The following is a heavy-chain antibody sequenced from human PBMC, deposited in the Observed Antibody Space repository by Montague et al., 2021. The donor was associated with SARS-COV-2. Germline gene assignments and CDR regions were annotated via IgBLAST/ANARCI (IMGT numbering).Heavy chain of an antibody. V-gene: IGHV4-59*02. CDR3: TGVNDRCWSDD. CDR1: GGSVSSSY. Sequence: SETLSLTCTVSGGSVSSSYRSWIRQPQGKGKERDGYIHYSGTMKYNSTLNIRVTILLNTSKNKISLKLSPMTAADTAVYYCTGVNDRCWSDDWGQGSLVTVSS. J-gene: IGHJ4*02. D-gene: IGHD6-13*01. CDR2: IHYSGTM.